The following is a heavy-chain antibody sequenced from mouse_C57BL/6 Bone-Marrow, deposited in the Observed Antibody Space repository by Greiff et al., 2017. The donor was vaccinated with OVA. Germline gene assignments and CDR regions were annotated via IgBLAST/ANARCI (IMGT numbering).Heavy chain of an antibody. CDR1: GFTFSSYG. Sequence: VQLKESGGDLVKPGGSLKLSCAASGFTFSSYGMSWVRQTPDKRLEWVATISSGGSYPYYPDSVKGRFTISRDNAKNTLYLQMSSLKSEDTSMYYCARLYYDYDGAWFAYWGQGTLVTVSA. CDR3: ARLYYDYDGAWFAY. D-gene: IGHD2-4*01. J-gene: IGHJ3*01. V-gene: IGHV5-6*01. CDR2: ISSGGSYP.